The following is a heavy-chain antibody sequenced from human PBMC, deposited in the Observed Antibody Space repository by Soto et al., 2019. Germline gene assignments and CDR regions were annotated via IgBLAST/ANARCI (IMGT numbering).Heavy chain of an antibody. D-gene: IGHD3-16*01. J-gene: IGHJ4*02. CDR1: GYTFTSYG. Sequence: QVQLVQSGAEVKKPGASVKVSCKASGYTFTSYGISWVRQAPGQGLEWMGWISAYNGNTNYAQKLQGRATMTTATSTDAAYMEPRSLRSDDAAVYDSASSGVGEPSDYWGQGTLVTVSS. CDR2: ISAYNGNT. V-gene: IGHV1-18*01. CDR3: ASSGVGEPSDY.